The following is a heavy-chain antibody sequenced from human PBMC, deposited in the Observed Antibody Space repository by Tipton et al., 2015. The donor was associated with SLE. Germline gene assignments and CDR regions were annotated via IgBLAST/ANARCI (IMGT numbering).Heavy chain of an antibody. J-gene: IGHJ6*02. CDR2: ISYDGSNK. Sequence: SLRLSCAASGFTFSSYGMHWVRQAPGKGLEWVAVISYDGSNKYYADSVKGRFTISRDNSKNTLYLQMNSLRAEDTAVYYCAKVFGDYVYYYYGMDVWGQGTTVTVSS. D-gene: IGHD4-17*01. V-gene: IGHV3-30*18. CDR3: AKVFGDYVYYYYGMDV. CDR1: GFTFSSYG.